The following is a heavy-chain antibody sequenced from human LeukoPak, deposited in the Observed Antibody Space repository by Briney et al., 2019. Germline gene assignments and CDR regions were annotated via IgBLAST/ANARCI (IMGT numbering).Heavy chain of an antibody. J-gene: IGHJ4*02. CDR1: GYTFTGYY. V-gene: IGHV1-2*02. Sequence: ASVKVSCKASGYTFTGYYMHWVRQAPGQGLEWMGWINPNSGGTNYAQKFQGRVTMTRDTSISTAYMELSRLRSDDTAVYYCARDQYTGTTARPDYWGQGTLVTVSS. D-gene: IGHD1-7*01. CDR2: INPNSGGT. CDR3: ARDQYTGTTARPDY.